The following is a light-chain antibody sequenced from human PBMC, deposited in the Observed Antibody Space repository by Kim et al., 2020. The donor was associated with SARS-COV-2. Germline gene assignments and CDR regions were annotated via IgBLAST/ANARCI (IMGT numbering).Light chain of an antibody. J-gene: IGKJ5*01. V-gene: IGKV3-20*01. CDR3: QQYGTSLIT. CDR1: QSISTSF. Sequence: EIVLTQSPATLSLSPGERATLSCRASQSISTSFLAWYQQKPGQAPRLLIYGASSRATGIPDRFSGSGSGTDFTLTISRLEPEDFAVFYCQQYGTSLITFGQGTRLDIK. CDR2: GAS.